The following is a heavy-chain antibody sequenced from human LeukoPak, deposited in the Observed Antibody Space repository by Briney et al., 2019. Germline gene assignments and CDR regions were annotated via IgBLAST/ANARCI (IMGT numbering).Heavy chain of an antibody. D-gene: IGHD3-10*01. V-gene: IGHV3-23*01. CDR1: GFTFDDYA. J-gene: IGHJ4*02. Sequence: GGSLRLSCAASGFTFDDYAMHWVRQAPGKGLEWVSAISGSGGSTYYADSVKGRFTISRDNSKNTLYLQMNSLRAEDTAVYYCAKESFFGQIDYWGQGTLVTVSS. CDR2: ISGSGGST. CDR3: AKESFFGQIDY.